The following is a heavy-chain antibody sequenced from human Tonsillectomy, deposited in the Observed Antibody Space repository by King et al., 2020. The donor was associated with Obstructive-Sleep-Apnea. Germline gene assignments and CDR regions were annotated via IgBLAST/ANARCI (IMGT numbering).Heavy chain of an antibody. V-gene: IGHV3-9*01. CDR2: ISWNSGSI. CDR3: ARNSGGGNGFDY. Sequence: VQLVESGGGLVQPGRSLRLSCAASGFTFDDYAMHWVRQAPGKGLEWVSGISWNSGSIGYADSVKGRFTISRDNAKNSLDLQMNSLGAEDKALYYCARNSGGGNGFDYWGQGTLVTVSS. D-gene: IGHD6-19*01. CDR1: GFTFDDYA. J-gene: IGHJ4*02.